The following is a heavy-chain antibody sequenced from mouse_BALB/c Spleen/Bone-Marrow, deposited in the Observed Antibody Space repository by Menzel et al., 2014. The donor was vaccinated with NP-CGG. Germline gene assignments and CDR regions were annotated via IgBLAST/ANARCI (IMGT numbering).Heavy chain of an antibody. V-gene: IGHV5-6-4*01. J-gene: IGHJ4*01. CDR3: TRDPFYYGSSYAMDY. Sequence: EVMLVESGGGLVKPGGSLKLSCAASGFTFSSYTMSWVRQTPEKRLEWVATISSGGRYTYYPDSVKGRFTISRDNAKNTLYLQMSSLKSEDTAMYYCTRDPFYYGSSYAMDYWGQGTSVTVSS. CDR2: ISSGGRYT. CDR1: GFTFSSYT. D-gene: IGHD1-1*01.